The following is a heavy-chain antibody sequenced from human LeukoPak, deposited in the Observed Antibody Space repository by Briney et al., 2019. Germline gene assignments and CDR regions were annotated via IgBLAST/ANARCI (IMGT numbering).Heavy chain of an antibody. CDR2: INTNTGNP. CDR1: GYTFTSYG. D-gene: IGHD1-26*01. CDR3: ARARSGSYEDAFDI. J-gene: IGHJ3*02. V-gene: IGHV7-4-1*02. Sequence: ASVKVSCKASGYTFTSYGISWVRQAPGQGLEWMGWINTNTGNPTYAQGFTGRFVFSLDTSVSTAYLQISSLKAEDTAVYYCARARSGSYEDAFDIWGQGTMVTVSS.